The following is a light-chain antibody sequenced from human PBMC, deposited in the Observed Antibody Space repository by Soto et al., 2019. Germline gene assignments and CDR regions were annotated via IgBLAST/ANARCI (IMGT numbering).Light chain of an antibody. J-gene: IGKJ1*01. CDR3: QQYYSSPPT. CDR1: QSVFSSSNYRNY. Sequence: DIVMTQSPDSLAVSLGERATFNCKSSQSVFSSSNYRNYLAWYQQKPRQSPKLLIYWASTRESGVPDRFSGSGSGTDFTLTISNRQAEDVAVYYCQQYYSSPPTVGQGTKVEIK. V-gene: IGKV4-1*01. CDR2: WAS.